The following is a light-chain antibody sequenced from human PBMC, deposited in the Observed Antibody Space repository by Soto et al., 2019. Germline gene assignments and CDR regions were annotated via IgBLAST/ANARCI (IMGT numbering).Light chain of an antibody. CDR3: QQYNEWPRT. CDR2: GAS. V-gene: IGKV3-15*01. J-gene: IGKJ1*01. CDR1: QSVSRN. Sequence: EIVMTQSPATLSVSPGERATLSCRASQSVSRNLAWYQQKPGQAPRLLIYGASPRASTIPDRFSGSGSGTEFTLTISSPQSEDFAVYYCQQYNEWPRTFGQGTKVDIK.